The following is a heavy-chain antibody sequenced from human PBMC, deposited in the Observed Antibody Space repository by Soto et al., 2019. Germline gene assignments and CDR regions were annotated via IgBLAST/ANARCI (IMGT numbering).Heavy chain of an antibody. Sequence: HPGGSLRLSCAASGFTFSSYAMHWVRQAPGKGLEWVAVIWFDGSKKYYADSVKGRLTISRDNAKNTLYLQMNGLRAEDTAVYYCARDLISTGYNYFYYYYGMDVWGQGTTVTVSS. CDR1: GFTFSSYA. CDR3: ARDLISTGYNYFYYYYGMDV. CDR2: IWFDGSKK. V-gene: IGHV3-33*01. D-gene: IGHD5-18*01. J-gene: IGHJ6*02.